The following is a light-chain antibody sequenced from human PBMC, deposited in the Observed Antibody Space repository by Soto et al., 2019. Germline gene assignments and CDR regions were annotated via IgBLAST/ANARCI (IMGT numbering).Light chain of an antibody. J-gene: IGLJ2*01. CDR1: SSDVGGYNY. Sequence: QSALTQPASVSGSPGQSITISRTGTSSDVGGYNYVSWYQQHPGKAPKLMIYEVSYRPSGVSHRFSGSKSGNTASLTISGLQAEDEADYYCSSYTSSNTVVFGGGTKLTVL. CDR3: SSYTSSNTVV. V-gene: IGLV2-14*01. CDR2: EVS.